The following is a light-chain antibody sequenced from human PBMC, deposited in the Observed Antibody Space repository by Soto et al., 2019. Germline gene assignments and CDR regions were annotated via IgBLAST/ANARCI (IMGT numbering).Light chain of an antibody. CDR2: GAS. CDR3: QQYGSSGT. J-gene: IGKJ1*01. V-gene: IGKV3-20*01. Sequence: EIVLTQSPATLSLSPGARAPLSCRASQSVSSYLAWYQQKPGQAPRLLIYGASNRATGIPDRFSGSGSGTDFTLTISRLEPEDFAVYYCQQYGSSGTFGQGTKVDIK. CDR1: QSVSSY.